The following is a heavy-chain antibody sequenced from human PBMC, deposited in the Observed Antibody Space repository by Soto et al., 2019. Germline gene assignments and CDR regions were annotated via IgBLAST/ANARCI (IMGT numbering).Heavy chain of an antibody. V-gene: IGHV1-18*01. CDR3: ARAASDCNYDNYYYYYGMDV. CDR2: ISAYNGHK. D-gene: IGHD1-7*01. J-gene: IGHJ6*02. CDR1: GYTFTSYG. Sequence: QVQLVQSGAQVKKPGASVKVSCKASGYTFTSYGISWVRRAPGQGLEWMGWISAYNGHKDYAQKLQGRVTMTTDTPTSTAYREMSSLSCEDTAVYYCARAASDCNYDNYYYYYGMDVWGRGSTVTV.